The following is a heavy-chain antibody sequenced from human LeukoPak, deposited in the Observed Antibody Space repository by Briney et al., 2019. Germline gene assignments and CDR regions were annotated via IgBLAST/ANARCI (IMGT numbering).Heavy chain of an antibody. CDR2: IIPIFGTA. CDR1: GGTFSSYA. J-gene: IGHJ4*02. V-gene: IGHV1-69*05. D-gene: IGHD4-23*01. Sequence: GSSVKVSCKASGGTFSSYAISWVRQAPGQGLEWMGRIIPIFGTANYAQKFQGRVTITTDESTSTAYMELSGLRSEYTAVYYCARTYGDNSFNYWGQGTLVTVSS. CDR3: ARTYGDNSFNY.